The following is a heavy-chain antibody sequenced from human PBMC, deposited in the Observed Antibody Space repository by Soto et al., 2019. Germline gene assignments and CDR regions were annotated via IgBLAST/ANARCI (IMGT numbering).Heavy chain of an antibody. CDR2: IYYSGST. CDR1: GGSISSSSYY. D-gene: IGHD1-26*01. J-gene: IGHJ4*02. V-gene: IGHV4-39*01. CDR3: ARQARISDHFDY. Sequence: PSETLSLTCTVSGGSISSSSYYWGWIRQPPGKGLEWIGSIYYSGSTYYNPSLKSRVTISVDTSKNQFSLKLSSVTAADTAVYYCARQARISDHFDYWGQGTLVTVSS.